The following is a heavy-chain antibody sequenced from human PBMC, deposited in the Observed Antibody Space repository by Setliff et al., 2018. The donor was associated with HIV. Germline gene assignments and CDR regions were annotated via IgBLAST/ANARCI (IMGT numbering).Heavy chain of an antibody. D-gene: IGHD2-2*01. CDR1: GGSVSSSTYY. CDR2: IYDSGST. J-gene: IGHJ4*02. CDR3: VTSSSWSSRLNF. Sequence: SETLSLTCTVSGGSVSSSTYYWSWIRQPPGKGLEGIGSIYDSGSTYYNPSLKSRVTISVDTSKNQFSLKLSSVTAADAAVYYCVTSSSWSSRLNFWGPGMLVTVSS. V-gene: IGHV4-39*01.